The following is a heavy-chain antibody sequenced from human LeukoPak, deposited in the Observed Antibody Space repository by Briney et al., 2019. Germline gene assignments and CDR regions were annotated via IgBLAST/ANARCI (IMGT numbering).Heavy chain of an antibody. CDR1: GFTFSSYS. D-gene: IGHD2-2*01. CDR3: ARDYCSSTSCLGWFDP. CDR2: ISSSSSYI. Sequence: GGSLRLSCAASGFTFSSYSMSWVRQAPGKGLEWVSSISSSSSYIYYADSVKGRFTISRDNAKNSLYLQMNSLRAEDTAVYYCARDYCSSTSCLGWFDPWGQGTLVTVSS. V-gene: IGHV3-21*01. J-gene: IGHJ5*02.